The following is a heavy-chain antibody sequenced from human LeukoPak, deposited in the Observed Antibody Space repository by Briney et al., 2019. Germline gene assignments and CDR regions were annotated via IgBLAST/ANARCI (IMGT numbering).Heavy chain of an antibody. Sequence: SETLSLTCTVSGGSISSYYWSWIRQPAGKGLEWIGRIYTSGSTNYNPSLKSRVTMTIDTSKKEVSLKLTSVTAADTSIYFCASSSKVVRPDSWDYWGQGTLVTVSS. V-gene: IGHV4-4*07. CDR2: IYTSGST. J-gene: IGHJ4*02. CDR3: ASSSKVVRPDSWDY. D-gene: IGHD6-6*01. CDR1: GGSISSYY.